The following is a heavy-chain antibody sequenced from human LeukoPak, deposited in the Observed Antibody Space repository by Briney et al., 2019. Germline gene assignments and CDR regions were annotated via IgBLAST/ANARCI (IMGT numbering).Heavy chain of an antibody. CDR2: IKADGSVK. J-gene: IGHJ3*02. CDR3: VRDSDYQRNSGGRYAHYDALDI. Sequence: PGGSLRLSCAASGFTFSTSWMSWVRQAPGKGLKWVANIKADGSVKHYVDSMEGRFSISRDNARSSLYLQMNSLRAEDTAVYYCVRDSDYQRNSGGRYAHYDALDIWGHGTMVTVSS. D-gene: IGHD2-21*01. V-gene: IGHV3-7*01. CDR1: GFTFSTSW.